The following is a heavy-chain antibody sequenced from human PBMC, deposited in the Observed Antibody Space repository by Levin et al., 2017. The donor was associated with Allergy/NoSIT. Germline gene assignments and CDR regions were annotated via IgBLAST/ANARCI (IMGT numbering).Heavy chain of an antibody. D-gene: IGHD2-15*01. J-gene: IGHJ3*02. V-gene: IGHV4-30-2*01. Sequence: SQTLSLTCAVSGGSISSGGYSWSWIRQPPGKGLEWIGYIYHSGSTYYNPSLKSRVTISVDRSKNQFSLKMSSVTAADTAVYYCVRDQGVAATYAFDIWGQGTMVTVSS. CDR1: GGSISSGGYS. CDR2: IYHSGST. CDR3: VRDQGVAATYAFDI.